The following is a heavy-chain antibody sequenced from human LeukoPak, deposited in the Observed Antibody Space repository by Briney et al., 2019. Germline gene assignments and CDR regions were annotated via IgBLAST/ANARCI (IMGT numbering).Heavy chain of an antibody. Sequence: SETLSLTCTVSGGSISSYYWSWIRQPPGKGLEWIGYIYYSGSTNYNPSPKSRVTISVDTSKNQSSLKLSSVTAADTAVYYCARGYTKDMTSVTHFDYWGQGTLVTVSS. J-gene: IGHJ4*02. CDR2: IYYSGST. V-gene: IGHV4-59*01. D-gene: IGHD4-17*01. CDR3: ARGYTKDMTSVTHFDY. CDR1: GGSISSYY.